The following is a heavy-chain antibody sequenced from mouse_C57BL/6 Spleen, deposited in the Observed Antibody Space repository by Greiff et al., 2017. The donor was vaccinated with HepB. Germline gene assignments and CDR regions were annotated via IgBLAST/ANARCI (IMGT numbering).Heavy chain of an antibody. CDR1: GYSITSGYY. V-gene: IGHV3-6*01. CDR3: ARDGYYYGSSGGYAMDY. D-gene: IGHD1-1*01. J-gene: IGHJ4*01. CDR2: ISYDGSN. Sequence: ESGPGLVKPSQSLSLTCSVTGYSITSGYYWNWIRQFPGNKLEWMGYISYDGSNNYNPSLKNRISITRDTSKNQFFLKLNSVTTEDTATYYCARDGYYYGSSGGYAMDYWGQGTSVTVSS.